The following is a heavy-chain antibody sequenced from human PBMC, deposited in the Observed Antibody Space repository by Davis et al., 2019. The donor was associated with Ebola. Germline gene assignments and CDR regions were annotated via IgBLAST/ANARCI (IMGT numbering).Heavy chain of an antibody. Sequence: MPSETLSLTCTVSGGSISSSSYYWGWIRQPPGKGLEWIGSIYYSGSTYYNPSLKSRVAISVGTSKNQFSLKLTSVTAADTAVYYCARHPPGYVMDVWGQGTTVTVSS. CDR1: GGSISSSSYY. V-gene: IGHV4-39*01. D-gene: IGHD1-14*01. J-gene: IGHJ6*02. CDR2: IYYSGST. CDR3: ARHPPGYVMDV.